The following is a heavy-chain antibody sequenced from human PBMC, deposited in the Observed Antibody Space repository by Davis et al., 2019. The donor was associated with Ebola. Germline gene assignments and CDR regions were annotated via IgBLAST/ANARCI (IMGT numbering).Heavy chain of an antibody. Sequence: LTLSCTVSGGSISSGSYYWSWIRQPAGKGLEWIGHIYTSGSTNYNPSLKSRVPISVDTSKNQFSLKPSSVTAADTAVYYCASGPRGLRFLAWPPPYWGQGTLVTVSS. CDR2: IYTSGST. V-gene: IGHV4-61*09. CDR3: ASGPRGLRFLAWPPPY. CDR1: GGSISSGSYY. D-gene: IGHD3-3*01. J-gene: IGHJ4*02.